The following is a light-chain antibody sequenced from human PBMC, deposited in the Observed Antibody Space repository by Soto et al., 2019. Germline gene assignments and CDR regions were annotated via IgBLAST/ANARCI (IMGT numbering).Light chain of an antibody. V-gene: IGKV3-15*01. CDR1: QSVSSN. Sequence: EIVMTQSPATLSVSPGERATLSYRASQSVSSNLAWYQQKPGQAPRLLIYGASTRATGIPARFSGSGSGTEFTLTISSLQSEDFAVYYCQQYNIWPPWTFGQGTKVEIK. J-gene: IGKJ1*01. CDR3: QQYNIWPPWT. CDR2: GAS.